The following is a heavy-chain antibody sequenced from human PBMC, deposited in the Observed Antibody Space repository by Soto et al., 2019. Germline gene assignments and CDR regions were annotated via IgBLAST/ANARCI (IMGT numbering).Heavy chain of an antibody. CDR1: GGTFSSYA. J-gene: IGHJ6*02. CDR3: ASLVVPAAMGGYYYYGMDV. D-gene: IGHD2-2*01. CDR2: IIPIFGTA. Sequence: SVKVSCKASGGTFSSYAISWVRQAPGQGLEWMGGIIPIFGTANYAQKFQGRVTITADESTSTAYMELSSLRSEDTAVYYRASLVVPAAMGGYYYYGMDVWGQGTTVTVSS. V-gene: IGHV1-69*13.